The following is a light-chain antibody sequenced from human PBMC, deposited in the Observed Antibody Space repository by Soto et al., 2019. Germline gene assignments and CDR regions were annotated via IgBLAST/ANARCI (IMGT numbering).Light chain of an antibody. CDR2: GVS. V-gene: IGKV3-20*01. Sequence: EIALTQSPGTVSLSPGDRATLSCRASQSISANYLAWYQQKPGQAPRLLIYGVSIRATGIPDRFAGSGSGPDFTLTISGLEPEDFAVYYCHQYGVLPKTFGQGTKVDIK. CDR3: HQYGVLPKT. CDR1: QSISANY. J-gene: IGKJ1*01.